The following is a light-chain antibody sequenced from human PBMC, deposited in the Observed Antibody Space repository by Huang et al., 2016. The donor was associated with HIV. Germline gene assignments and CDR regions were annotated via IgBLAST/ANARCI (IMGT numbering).Light chain of an antibody. CDR1: QDIGND. V-gene: IGKV1-6*01. CDR3: LQDYNYPWA. CDR2: AAS. Sequence: AIQMTQSPSSLSASVGDRITITCRASQDIGNDLAWYQQEPGKAPKLLSYAASSLQSEIPTRFSGSGSGTDFTLTISSLQPEDCATYYCLQDYNYPWAFGQGTRVEIK. J-gene: IGKJ1*01.